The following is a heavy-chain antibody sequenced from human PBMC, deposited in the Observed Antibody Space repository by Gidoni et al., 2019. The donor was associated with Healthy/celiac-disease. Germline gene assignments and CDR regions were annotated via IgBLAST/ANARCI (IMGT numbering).Heavy chain of an antibody. CDR1: GFTFSSYS. J-gene: IGHJ4*02. CDR3: ARDRDSSGWLEPFDY. Sequence: EVQLVESGGGLVKPGGSLRLSCAASGFTFSSYSMNWVRQAPGKGLEWVSSISSSSSYIYYADSVKGRFTISRDNAKNSLYLQMNSLRAEDTAVYYCARDRDSSGWLEPFDYWGQGTLVTVSS. V-gene: IGHV3-21*01. CDR2: ISSSSSYI. D-gene: IGHD6-19*01.